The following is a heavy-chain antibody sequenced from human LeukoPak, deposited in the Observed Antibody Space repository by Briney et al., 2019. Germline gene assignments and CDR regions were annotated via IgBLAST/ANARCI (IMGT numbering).Heavy chain of an antibody. Sequence: GGSLRLSCAASGFTFDDYAMHSVRQAPGKGLECVSGISWNSGSIGYADSVKGRFTISRDNAKNSLYLQMNSLRAEDTALYYCAKGRLSGWFGEVDYWGQGTLVTVSS. CDR1: GFTFDDYA. V-gene: IGHV3-9*01. CDR2: ISWNSGSI. J-gene: IGHJ4*02. D-gene: IGHD6-19*01. CDR3: AKGRLSGWFGEVDY.